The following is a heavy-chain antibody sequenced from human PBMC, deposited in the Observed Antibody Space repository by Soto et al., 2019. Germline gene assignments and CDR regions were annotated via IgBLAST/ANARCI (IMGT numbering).Heavy chain of an antibody. D-gene: IGHD5-18*01. CDR1: GGTFSSYA. CDR2: IIPIFGTA. Sequence: ASVKVSCKASGGTFSSYAISWVRQAPGQGLEWMGGIIPIFGTANYAQKFQGRVTITADESTSTAYMELSSLRSEDTAVYYCASTWIQLWFSSYYYGMDVWGQGTTVTVSS. V-gene: IGHV1-69*13. J-gene: IGHJ6*02. CDR3: ASTWIQLWFSSYYYGMDV.